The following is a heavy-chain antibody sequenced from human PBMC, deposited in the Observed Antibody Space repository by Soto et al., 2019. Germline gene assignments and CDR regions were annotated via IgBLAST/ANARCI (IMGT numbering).Heavy chain of an antibody. CDR2: IFPRDFDV. V-gene: IGHV5-51*01. Sequence: PGESLRICWRTSGYTCTDYGIGWVRQMPGGGLEWLGLIFPRDFDVRYSPSFEGQVTISADRSTATAFLQLRSLEASDSALYFCARLVSLLQPIDSPGQGTPVTVSS. CDR1: GYTCTDYG. CDR3: ARLVSLLQPIDS. D-gene: IGHD4-4*01. J-gene: IGHJ5*01.